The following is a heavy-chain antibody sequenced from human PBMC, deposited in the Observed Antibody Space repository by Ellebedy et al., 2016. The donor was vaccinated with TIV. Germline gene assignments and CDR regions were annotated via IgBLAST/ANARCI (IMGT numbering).Heavy chain of an antibody. CDR1: GFTFTGFA. J-gene: IGHJ6*02. CDR2: ISRDGSNT. V-gene: IGHV3-43*02. CDR3: AKEQIVATSSDPVYGFDV. D-gene: IGHD3-22*01. Sequence: GESLKISCAASGFTFTGFAMHWVRQAPGKGLEWVPVISRDGSNTYYADSVKCPFTISRDNSKNYLYLQMNSLRSEDTAFYYCAKEQIVATSSDPVYGFDVWGPGTTVTVSS.